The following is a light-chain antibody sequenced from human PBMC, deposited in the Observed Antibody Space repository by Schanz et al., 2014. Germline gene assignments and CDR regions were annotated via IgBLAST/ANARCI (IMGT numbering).Light chain of an antibody. CDR1: QSVFFTSHKKDY. V-gene: IGKV4-1*01. Sequence: DIVMTQSPDSLAVSLGERATIHCTSSQSVFFTSHKKDYVAWYQQKPGQPPKLLIYWASTRESGVPDRFSGSGSGTDFTLTISSLQAEDVAVYFCQHYYTTPPMFGQGTKVEI. CDR3: QHYYTTPPM. CDR2: WAS. J-gene: IGKJ1*01.